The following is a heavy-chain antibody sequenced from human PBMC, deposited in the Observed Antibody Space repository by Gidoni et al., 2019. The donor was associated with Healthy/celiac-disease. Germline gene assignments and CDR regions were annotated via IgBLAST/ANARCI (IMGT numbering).Heavy chain of an antibody. V-gene: IGHV3-7*04. CDR2: IKQDGSEK. Sequence: EVQLVESGGGLVQPGGSLRLSCAASGFPFSSYWMSWVRQAPGKGLEWVANIKQDGSEKYYVDSVKGRFTISRDNAKNSLYLQMNSLRAEDTAVYYCARVDYYGSGTFDYWGQGTLVTVSS. CDR3: ARVDYYGSGTFDY. CDR1: GFPFSSYW. J-gene: IGHJ4*02. D-gene: IGHD3-10*01.